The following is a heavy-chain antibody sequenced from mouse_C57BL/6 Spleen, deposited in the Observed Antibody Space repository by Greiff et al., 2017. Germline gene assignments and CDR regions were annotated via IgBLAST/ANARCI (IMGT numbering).Heavy chain of an antibody. V-gene: IGHV5-16*01. CDR3: ARLGRDFDY. Sequence: DVKLVESEGGLVQPGSSMKLSCTASGFTFSDYYMAWVRQVPEKGLEWVANINYDGSSTYYLDSLKSRFIISRDNAKNILYLQMSSLKSEDTATYYCARLGRDFDYWGQGTTLTVSS. D-gene: IGHD4-1*01. J-gene: IGHJ2*01. CDR2: INYDGSST. CDR1: GFTFSDYY.